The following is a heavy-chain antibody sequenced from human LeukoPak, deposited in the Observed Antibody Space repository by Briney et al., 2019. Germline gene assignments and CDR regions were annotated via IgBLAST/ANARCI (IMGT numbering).Heavy chain of an antibody. D-gene: IGHD6-13*01. J-gene: IGHJ6*02. CDR1: GFTFSDHY. CDR2: ISVSGGST. Sequence: TGGSLRLSCAASGFTFSDHYMSWIRQAPGKGLEWVSAISVSGGSTYYADSVKGRFTISRDNSKNTPYLQMNSLRAEDTAVYYCANPLGSSSWYHYYYGMDVWGQGTTVTVSS. CDR3: ANPLGSSSWYHYYYGMDV. V-gene: IGHV3-23*01.